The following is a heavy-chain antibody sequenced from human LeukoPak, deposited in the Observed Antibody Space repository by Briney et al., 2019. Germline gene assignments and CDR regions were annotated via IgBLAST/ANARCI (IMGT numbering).Heavy chain of an antibody. CDR1: GGSISSYY. CDR2: IYTSGST. Sequence: SETLSLTCTVSGGSISSYYWSWIRQPAGKELEWIGRIYTSGSTNYNPSLKGRVTMSVDTSKNQFSLKLSSVTAADTAVYYCAREPGSGSYFDYWGQGTLVTVSS. CDR3: AREPGSGSYFDY. D-gene: IGHD1-26*01. J-gene: IGHJ4*02. V-gene: IGHV4-4*07.